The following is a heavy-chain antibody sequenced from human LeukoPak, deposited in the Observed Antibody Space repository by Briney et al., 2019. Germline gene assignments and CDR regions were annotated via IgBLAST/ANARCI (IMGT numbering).Heavy chain of an antibody. CDR3: ARDWGFGDSEDWFDP. D-gene: IGHD3-10*01. CDR1: GGFISSSSYY. Sequence: PSKTLSLTCTVSGGFISSSSYYWDWIRQPPGKGLEWIGSVHHTGSTYYNPSLRSRVSISVDKSTNYISLEVTSVTAADTAVYYCARDWGFGDSEDWFDPWGQGTLVTVSS. V-gene: IGHV4-39*07. J-gene: IGHJ5*02. CDR2: VHHTGST.